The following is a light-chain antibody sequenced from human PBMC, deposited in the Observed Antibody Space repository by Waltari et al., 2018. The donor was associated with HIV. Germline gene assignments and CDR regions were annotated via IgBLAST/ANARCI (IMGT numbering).Light chain of an antibody. V-gene: IGKV3-15*01. Sequence: EIVLTQSPATLSVSPGQRATLSCRASQSVSNNLAWYQQKPGQSPRLLIYGVSARATGIPARFSGSGSGTEFTLTVSSLQSEDFAVYYCQQYNDWLLVTFGQGTRLEIE. CDR2: GVS. CDR1: QSVSNN. CDR3: QQYNDWLLVT. J-gene: IGKJ5*01.